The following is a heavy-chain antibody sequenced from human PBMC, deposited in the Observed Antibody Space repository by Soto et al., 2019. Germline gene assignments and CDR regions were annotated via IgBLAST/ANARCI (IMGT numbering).Heavy chain of an antibody. Sequence: EVQLVESGGGLVQPGGSLRLSCAASGFTVSSNYMSWVRQAQGKGLEWVSVIYSGGSTYYADSVKGRFTISRHNPKNTLYLQMNSLRAEDTAVYYCASPAAAGTGYWGQGTLVTVSS. D-gene: IGHD6-13*01. V-gene: IGHV3-53*04. CDR3: ASPAAAGTGY. J-gene: IGHJ4*02. CDR2: IYSGGST. CDR1: GFTVSSNY.